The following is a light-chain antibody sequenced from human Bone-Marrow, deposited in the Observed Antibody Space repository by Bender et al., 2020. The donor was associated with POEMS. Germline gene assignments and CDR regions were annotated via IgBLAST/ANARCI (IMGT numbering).Light chain of an antibody. CDR3: MLSYGTTWV. V-gene: IGLV7-46*01. CDR1: SGPVTSNHY. Sequence: QAVVTQELSLPVSPGGTVTLTCGSSSGPVTSNHYPYWIQQRTGQAPRTFISDTNNRFTAPARFSGSLLGGRAALTLSNAQPEDEADYYCMLSYGTTWVFGGGTKLTVL. CDR2: DTN. J-gene: IGLJ3*02.